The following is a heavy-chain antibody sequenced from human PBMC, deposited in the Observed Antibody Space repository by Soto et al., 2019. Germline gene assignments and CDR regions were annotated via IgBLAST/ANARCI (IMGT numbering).Heavy chain of an antibody. Sequence: ASVKVSCKASGYTFTGYYMHWVRQAPGQGLEWMGWINPNSGGTNYAQKFQGWVTMTRDTSISTAYMELSRLRSDDTAVYYCARGPSALYYYGSIAFDIWGQGTKVTVSS. CDR1: GYTFTGYY. D-gene: IGHD3-10*01. V-gene: IGHV1-2*04. CDR2: INPNSGGT. J-gene: IGHJ3*02. CDR3: ARGPSALYYYGSIAFDI.